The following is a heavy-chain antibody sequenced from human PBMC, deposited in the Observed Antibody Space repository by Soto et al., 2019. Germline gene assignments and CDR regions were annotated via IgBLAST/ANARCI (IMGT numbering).Heavy chain of an antibody. J-gene: IGHJ6*02. Sequence: GESLKISCMGSWYKVSTWHNFTTYWIGWVRQMPGKGLEWMGIIYPGDSDTKYSPSLQGQVTISADTSISTAYLQWTSLKASDTAMYYCARSRRGAYSSGWYSPSGYYNYGIDVWGQGTKVTVSS. V-gene: IGHV5-51*01. CDR2: IYPGDSDT. CDR1: WYKVSTWHNFTTYW. D-gene: IGHD6-19*01. CDR3: ARSRRGAYSSGWYSPSGYYNYGIDV.